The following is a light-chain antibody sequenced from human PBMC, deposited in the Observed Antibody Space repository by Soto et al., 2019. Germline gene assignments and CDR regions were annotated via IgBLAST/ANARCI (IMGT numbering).Light chain of an antibody. V-gene: IGKV1-39*01. Sequence: DIQMTQSSSSLSASVGDRGTITCRASQSIRSYVSWYQQKPGKAPKLRIYAASSLQGGVPSRFSGSGSATDFITTISSRQPEDVAAYYCQQSYSSPAWTFGQGTKVEIK. CDR3: QQSYSSPAWT. CDR2: AAS. J-gene: IGKJ1*01. CDR1: QSIRSY.